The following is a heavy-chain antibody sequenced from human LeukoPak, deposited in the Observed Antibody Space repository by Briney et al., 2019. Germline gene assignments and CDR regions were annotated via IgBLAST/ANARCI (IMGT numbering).Heavy chain of an antibody. D-gene: IGHD4-11*01. V-gene: IGHV4-59*02. CDR1: GGSVTSYY. Sequence: PSETLSLTCTVSGGSVTSYYWSWIRQPPGKGLEWIGYIYNSGSTNYNPSLKSRVTISVDTSKNQFSLKLSSVTAADTAVYYCARERAYNNYVFFDHWGQGTLVTVSS. CDR2: IYNSGST. CDR3: ARERAYNNYVFFDH. J-gene: IGHJ4*02.